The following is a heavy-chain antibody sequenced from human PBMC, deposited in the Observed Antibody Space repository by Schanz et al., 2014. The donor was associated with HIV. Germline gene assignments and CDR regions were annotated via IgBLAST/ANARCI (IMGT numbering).Heavy chain of an antibody. V-gene: IGHV3-23*04. CDR2: MRGSDDST. CDR1: GFTFGTKW. CDR3: AKAKSPWTFYYYGMDV. J-gene: IGHJ6*02. Sequence: DVQLVESGGGLIQPGESLRLSCVASGFTFGTKWMYWVRQGPGKGLEWVSGMRGSDDSTFYADSVKGRFTISRDNSKNTVYLQMNSLRAEDTALYYCAKAKSPWTFYYYGMDVWGQGTTVTVSS.